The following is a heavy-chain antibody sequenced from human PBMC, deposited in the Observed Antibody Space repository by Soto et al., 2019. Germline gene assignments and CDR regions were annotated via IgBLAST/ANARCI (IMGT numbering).Heavy chain of an antibody. V-gene: IGHV4-4*07. CDR2: IHSSGTF. CDR1: GASISNAY. CDR3: ARDNIVSKGYGMDV. Sequence: QVQLQESGPGLVKPSETLSLTCTVSGASISNAYWSWIRQAAGQRLEWIGRIHSSGTFNYNPSLKSRVSISRDTSKNQISLKLSSVTAGDTAVYYCARDNIVSKGYGMDVWGQGTTVTVSS. J-gene: IGHJ6*02. D-gene: IGHD3-16*02.